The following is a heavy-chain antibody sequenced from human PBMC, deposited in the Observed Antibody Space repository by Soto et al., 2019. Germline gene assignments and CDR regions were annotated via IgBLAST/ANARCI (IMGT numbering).Heavy chain of an antibody. V-gene: IGHV1-3*01. CDR2: INAGNGNT. CDR3: ARAVAVPADFDY. CDR1: GYTFTSYA. Sequence: ASVKVSCKASGYTFTSYAMHWVRQAPGQRLEWMGWINAGNGNTKYSQKFQGRVTITRDTSASTAYMELSSLRSEDTAVFFCARAVAVPADFDYWGQGSLVTVSS. J-gene: IGHJ4*02. D-gene: IGHD6-19*01.